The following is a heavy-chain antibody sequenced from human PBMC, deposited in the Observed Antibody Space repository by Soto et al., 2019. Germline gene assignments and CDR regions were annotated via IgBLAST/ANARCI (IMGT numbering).Heavy chain of an antibody. CDR1: GYSISSGYY. CDR2: IYHSGST. CDR3: ASDANRNYFSHYHGIDV. V-gene: IGHV4-38-2*01. Sequence: SETLSLTCAVSGYSISSGYYWGWIRQPPGKGLEWIGSIYHSGSTYYNPSLKSRVTISVDTSKNQFSLKLSSVTAADTAVYYCASDANRNYFSHYHGIDVCGQGTTVTVS. J-gene: IGHJ6*02. D-gene: IGHD1-7*01.